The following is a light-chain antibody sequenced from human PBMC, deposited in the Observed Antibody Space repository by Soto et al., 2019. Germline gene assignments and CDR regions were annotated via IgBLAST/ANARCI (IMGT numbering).Light chain of an antibody. CDR1: QSVSSSY. V-gene: IGKV3-20*01. J-gene: IGKJ1*01. CDR2: GAT. CDR3: QQYDSSHVT. Sequence: EIVLTQSPGTLSLSPGERATLSCRASQSVSSSYLAWYQQKPGQAPRLLIYGATSRATGIPDRFSGSGSGTDFTLTISRLEPEDFAVYYCQQYDSSHVTFGPGTKVEIK.